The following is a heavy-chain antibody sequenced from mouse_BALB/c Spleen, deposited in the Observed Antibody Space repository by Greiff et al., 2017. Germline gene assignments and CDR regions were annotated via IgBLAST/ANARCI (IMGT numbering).Heavy chain of an antibody. Sequence: EVQLVESGGGLVKPGGSLKLSCAASGFTFSDYYMYWVRQTPEKRLEWVATISDGGSYTYYPDSVKGRFTISRDNAKNNLYLQMSSLKSEDTAMYYCARDYYGSSSGFAYWGQGTLVTVSA. CDR3: ARDYYGSSSGFAY. J-gene: IGHJ3*01. D-gene: IGHD1-1*01. V-gene: IGHV5-4*02. CDR1: GFTFSDYY. CDR2: ISDGGSYT.